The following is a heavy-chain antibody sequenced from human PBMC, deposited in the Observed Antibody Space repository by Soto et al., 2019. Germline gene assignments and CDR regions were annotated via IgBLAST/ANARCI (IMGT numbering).Heavy chain of an antibody. D-gene: IGHD1-20*01. V-gene: IGHV1-69*13. CDR1: GGTFSSYA. CDR2: IIPIFGTA. CDR3: ARPNTRGKYNWKSYGMDV. Sequence: SVKVSCKASGGTFSSYAISWVRQAPGQGLEWMGGIIPIFGTANYAQKFQGRVTITADESTSTAYMELSSLRSEDTAVYYCARPNTRGKYNWKSYGMDVWGQGTTVTVSS. J-gene: IGHJ6*02.